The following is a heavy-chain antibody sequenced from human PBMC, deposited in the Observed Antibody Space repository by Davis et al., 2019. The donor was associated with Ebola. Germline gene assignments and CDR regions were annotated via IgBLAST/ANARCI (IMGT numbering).Heavy chain of an antibody. V-gene: IGHV4-30-4*01. Sequence: PSETLSLTCTVSGGSISSGDYYWSWIRQPPGKGLEWIGYIYYSGSTYYNPSLKSRVTISVDTSKNQFSLKLSSVTAADTAVYYCARDGDYDIFDGMDVWGKGTTVTVSS. CDR1: GGSISSGDYY. CDR2: IYYSGST. J-gene: IGHJ6*04. CDR3: ARDGDYDIFDGMDV. D-gene: IGHD3-9*01.